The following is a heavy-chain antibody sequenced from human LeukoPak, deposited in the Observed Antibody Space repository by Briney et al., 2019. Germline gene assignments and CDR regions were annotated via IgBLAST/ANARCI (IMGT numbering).Heavy chain of an antibody. CDR3: AKGMIAVAGIGRHDAFDI. Sequence: PGGSLRLSCAASGFTFDDYAMHWVRQAPGKGLEWVSGISWNSGSIGYADSVKGRFTISRDNAKNSLYLQMNSLRAEDTALYYCAKGMIAVAGIGRHDAFDIWGQGTMVTVSS. V-gene: IGHV3-9*01. D-gene: IGHD6-19*01. CDR1: GFTFDDYA. CDR2: ISWNSGSI. J-gene: IGHJ3*02.